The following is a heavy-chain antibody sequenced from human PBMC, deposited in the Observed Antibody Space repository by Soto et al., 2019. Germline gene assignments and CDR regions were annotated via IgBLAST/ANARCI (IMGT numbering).Heavy chain of an antibody. CDR2: IIPVFGAA. Sequence: QVQLVQSGAEVKKPGSSVRVSCKASGATLDTFINYGITWVRQAPGQGLEWMGGIIPVFGAANHAQKFQGRVTISADESTRTVNIELSSLRSEDTAVCYCARGVYTKILVLMYDALEIWGQGTMVTVSS. CDR1: GATLDTFINYG. J-gene: IGHJ3*02. CDR3: ARGVYTKILVLMYDALEI. V-gene: IGHV1-69*12. D-gene: IGHD2-8*01.